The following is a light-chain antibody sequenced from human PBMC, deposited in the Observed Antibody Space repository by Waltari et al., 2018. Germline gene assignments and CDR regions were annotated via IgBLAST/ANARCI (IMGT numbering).Light chain of an antibody. V-gene: IGLV3-25*03. CDR1: AFPNQY. J-gene: IGLJ2*01. Sequence: SYELPQPPSVSVSPGQTARIPCLADAFPNQYPYWYQPNPGQAPVLRIYKDSESPSGIPERFSGSSSGTTVTLTISGVPAEDEADYYCQSADSSGTSMVFGGGTKLTVL. CDR2: KDS. CDR3: QSADSSGTSMV.